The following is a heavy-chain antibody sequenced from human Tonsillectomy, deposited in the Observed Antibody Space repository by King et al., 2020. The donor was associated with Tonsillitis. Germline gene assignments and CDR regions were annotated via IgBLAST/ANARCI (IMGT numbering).Heavy chain of an antibody. J-gene: IGHJ4*02. CDR2: IYYSGST. D-gene: IGHD2-2*01. Sequence: QLQLQESGPGLVKPSETLSLTCTVSGGSISSSSYYWGWIRQPPGKGLEWIGSIYYSGSTYYNPSLKSRVTISVDTSKNQFSLKLSSVTAADTAVYYCARTRSIVVVPAATPYYFDYWGQGTLVTVSS. CDR1: GGSISSSSYY. CDR3: ARTRSIVVVPAATPYYFDY. V-gene: IGHV4-39*01.